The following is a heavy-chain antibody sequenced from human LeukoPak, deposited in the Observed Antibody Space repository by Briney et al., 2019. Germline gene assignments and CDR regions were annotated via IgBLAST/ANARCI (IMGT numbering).Heavy chain of an antibody. J-gene: IGHJ3*02. Sequence: GGSLRLSCAASGFTFSSYWMHWVRQAPGKGLEWVSRINTDGSSTSYADSVKGRFTISRDNAKNTLYLQMNSLRAEDTAVYYCARGFSPYCGGDCYLRGDAFDIWGQGTMVTVSS. D-gene: IGHD2-21*01. CDR3: ARGFSPYCGGDCYLRGDAFDI. V-gene: IGHV3-74*01. CDR1: GFTFSSYW. CDR2: INTDGSST.